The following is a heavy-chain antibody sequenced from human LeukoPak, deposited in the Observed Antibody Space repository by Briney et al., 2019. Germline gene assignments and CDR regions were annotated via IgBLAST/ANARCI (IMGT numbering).Heavy chain of an antibody. J-gene: IGHJ4*02. CDR1: GFTFKSYG. CDR3: ARKVAVAMDLDY. Sequence: GGSLGLSCAASGFTFKSYGMTWVRQVPGKGLEWVSSITGSGGSTKYADSVNGRFTISRDNSKNTLSLQMTGLRAEDTAIYYCARKVAVAMDLDYWGQGTLVTVSS. V-gene: IGHV3-23*01. D-gene: IGHD6-19*01. CDR2: ITGSGGST.